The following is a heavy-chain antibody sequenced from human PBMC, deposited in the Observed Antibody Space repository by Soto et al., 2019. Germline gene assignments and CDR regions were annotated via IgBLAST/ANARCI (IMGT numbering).Heavy chain of an antibody. CDR3: AMYISSSYHAPPPPFYY. CDR1: GGTLSGYN. J-gene: IGHJ4*02. CDR2: IKHSVST. Sequence: SETLSLTRTVFGGTLSGYNRIRSRPPPGKGMERIGEIKHSVSTNYHPSLKSRVTILVDTCKNKFSLKLSSVTAADTAVYYCAMYISSSYHAPPPPFYYRGQGTLVTVSS. D-gene: IGHD2-15*01. V-gene: IGHV4-34*08.